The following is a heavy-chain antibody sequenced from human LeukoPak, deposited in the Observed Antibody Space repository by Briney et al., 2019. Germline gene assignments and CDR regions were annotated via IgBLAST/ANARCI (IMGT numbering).Heavy chain of an antibody. V-gene: IGHV3-66*01. Sequence: GGSLRLSCAASGFTFSSYSMNWVRQAPGKWLGWVSVIYSRGSRYYADSVKGRFTISRDNSKNTLYLQMNSLRAEDTAVYYCARTTEAHSWLTRYYSYYMDVWGKGTTVTVSS. CDR3: ARTTEAHSWLTRYYSYYMDV. D-gene: IGHD6-13*01. J-gene: IGHJ6*03. CDR2: IYSRGSR. CDR1: GFTFSSYS.